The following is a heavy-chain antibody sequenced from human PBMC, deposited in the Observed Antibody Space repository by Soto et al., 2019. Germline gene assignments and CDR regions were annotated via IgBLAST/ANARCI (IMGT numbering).Heavy chain of an antibody. CDR1: GYTFTSYD. CDR3: ARERSGGARFAP. V-gene: IGHV1-8*01. CDR2: MNTNTGNT. J-gene: IGHJ5*02. Sequence: QVQLVQSGAEVKKPGASVKVSCKASGYTFTSYDINWVRQATGQGLEWMGWMNTNTGNTGYAQKFQGRVTMTRNTPTTTAYMALSRLTSEDTAVYYCARERSGGARFAPWGQGTLVTVSS. D-gene: IGHD3-16*01.